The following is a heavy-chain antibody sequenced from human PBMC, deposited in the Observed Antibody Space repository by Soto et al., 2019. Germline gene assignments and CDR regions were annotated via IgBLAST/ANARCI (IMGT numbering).Heavy chain of an antibody. Sequence: QVHLVQSGAEVRKPGASVKVSCKASGYTFSSYAMHWGRKAPGQRLEWMGWINAGYGNTKSSQKFQDRVTISRDTSASTAYMELTSLRSEDTAVYYCARDTGDGTFDFWGQGTLVTVSS. CDR1: GYTFSSYA. D-gene: IGHD7-27*01. CDR3: ARDTGDGTFDF. CDR2: INAGYGNT. J-gene: IGHJ4*02. V-gene: IGHV1-3*01.